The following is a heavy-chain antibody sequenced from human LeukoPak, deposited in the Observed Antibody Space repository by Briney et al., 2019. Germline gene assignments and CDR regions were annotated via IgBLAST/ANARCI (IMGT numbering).Heavy chain of an antibody. CDR3: ARGYSSSSGRPDY. J-gene: IGHJ4*02. D-gene: IGHD6-6*01. V-gene: IGHV4-4*08. Sequence: SETLSLTCTVSGGSISSYHGSWIRQPPGKGLEWIGYIYNSGATTYNPSLKSRVIISIDMSKNKFSLKLASVPAADTAVYYCARGYSSSSGRPDYWGQGALVTVSS. CDR2: IYNSGAT. CDR1: GGSISSYH.